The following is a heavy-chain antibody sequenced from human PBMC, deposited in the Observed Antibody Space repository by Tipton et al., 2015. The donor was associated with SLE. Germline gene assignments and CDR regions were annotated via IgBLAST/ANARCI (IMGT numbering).Heavy chain of an antibody. J-gene: IGHJ3*02. Sequence: TLSLTCTVSGGSISSTTHYWGWISAPPGKGLMGVGSICNSGSTNYNPSLYSRVTISVDTSKNHFSLKLISVTAADTAVYYCATKGYSGYANAFDSWGQGTMVTVSS. V-gene: IGHV4-39*01. D-gene: IGHD5-12*01. CDR3: ATKGYSGYANAFDS. CDR2: ICNSGST. CDR1: GGSISSTTHY.